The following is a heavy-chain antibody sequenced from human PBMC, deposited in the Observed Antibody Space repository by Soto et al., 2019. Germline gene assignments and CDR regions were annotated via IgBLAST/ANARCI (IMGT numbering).Heavy chain of an antibody. CDR3: ARGKGMEENYYYHGMDV. Sequence: QVQVVQSGAEVKKPGASVKVSCKASGYSFSTYSMRWVRQAPGQGLEWMGWINGANGNTRYSQKFKDRVSISRDTPASTGYMELSSLRSEDTAVYYCARGKGMEENYYYHGMDVWGTGTTVIVSS. D-gene: IGHD1-1*01. CDR2: INGANGNT. CDR1: GYSFSTYS. J-gene: IGHJ6*04. V-gene: IGHV1-3*01.